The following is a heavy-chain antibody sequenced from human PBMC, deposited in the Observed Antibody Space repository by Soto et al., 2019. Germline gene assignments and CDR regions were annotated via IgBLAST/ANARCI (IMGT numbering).Heavy chain of an antibody. D-gene: IGHD3-10*01. CDR3: ARGVGSGSYYNQYNWFDP. J-gene: IGHJ5*02. CDR2: IVVGSGNT. Sequence: GASVKVSCKASGFTFTSSAMQWVRQARGQRLEWIGWIVVGSGNTNYAQKFQERVTITRDTSTSTAYMELRSLRSDDTAVYYCARGVGSGSYYNQYNWFDPWGQGTLVTVSS. CDR1: GFTFTSSA. V-gene: IGHV1-58*02.